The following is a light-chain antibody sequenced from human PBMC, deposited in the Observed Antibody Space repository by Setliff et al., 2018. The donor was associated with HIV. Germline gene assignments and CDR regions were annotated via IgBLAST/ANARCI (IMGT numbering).Light chain of an antibody. Sequence: QSVLTQPPSASGTPGQRVTISCSGSNSNIGSNTVNWYQQLPGTAPKLLIYNINQRPSGVPDRFSGSKSGTSASLAISGLQSEDEADYYCAAWDDSLNGPVFGGGT. V-gene: IGLV1-44*01. J-gene: IGLJ3*02. CDR3: AAWDDSLNGPV. CDR1: NSNIGSNT. CDR2: NIN.